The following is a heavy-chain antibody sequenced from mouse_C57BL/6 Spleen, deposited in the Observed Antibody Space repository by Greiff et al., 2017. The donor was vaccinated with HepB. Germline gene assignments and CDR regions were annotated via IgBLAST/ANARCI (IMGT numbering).Heavy chain of an antibody. D-gene: IGHD1-1*01. V-gene: IGHV1-31*01. CDR1: GYSFTGYY. CDR2: IYPYNGVS. Sequence: VQLQQSGPELVKPGASVKISCKASGYSFTGYYMHRVKQSHGNILVWIGYIYPYNGVSSYNQKFKGKATLTVDKSSSTACMELRSLTSEDSAVYYCARFTTVVRYLGVWGKGTTVTVAS. J-gene: IGHJ1*03. CDR3: ARFTTVVRYLGV.